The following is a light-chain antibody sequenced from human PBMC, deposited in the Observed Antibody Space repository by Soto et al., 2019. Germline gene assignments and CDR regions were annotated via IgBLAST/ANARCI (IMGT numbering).Light chain of an antibody. CDR2: GAS. CDR1: QSVSSN. V-gene: IGKV3-15*01. CDR3: QQYNNWLWT. Sequence: ETVMTQSPATLSVSPGERATLSCWASQSVSSNLAWYQQKPGQAPRLLIYGASTRATGIPARFSGSGSGTEFTLTISSLQSEDFAVYYCQQYNNWLWTFGRGTKVDIK. J-gene: IGKJ1*01.